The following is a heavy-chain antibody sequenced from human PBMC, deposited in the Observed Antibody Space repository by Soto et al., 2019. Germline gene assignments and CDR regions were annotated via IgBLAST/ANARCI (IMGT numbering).Heavy chain of an antibody. D-gene: IGHD5-18*01. V-gene: IGHV4-61*01. Sequence: SETLCLTCTVSGGSVSSGSYYWSWIRQPPGKGLEWIGYIYYSGSTYYNPSLKSRVTISVDTSKNQFSLKLSSVTAADTAVYYCARRYGYAFDIWGQGTMVTVS. CDR1: GGSVSSGSYY. J-gene: IGHJ3*02. CDR2: IYYSGST. CDR3: ARRYGYAFDI.